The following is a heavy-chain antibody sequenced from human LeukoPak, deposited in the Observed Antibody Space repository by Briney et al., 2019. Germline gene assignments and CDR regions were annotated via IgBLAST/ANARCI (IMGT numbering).Heavy chain of an antibody. J-gene: IGHJ4*02. V-gene: IGHV3-30*02. CDR2: IRYDGSNK. CDR3: ARETYGSLDY. D-gene: IGHD3-10*01. Sequence: PGGSLRLSCAAPGFTFSSYGMHWVRQAPGKGLEWVAFIRYDGSNKYYADSVKGRFTISRDNSKNTLYLQMNSLRAEDTAVYYCARETYGSLDYWGQGTLVTVSS. CDR1: GFTFSSYG.